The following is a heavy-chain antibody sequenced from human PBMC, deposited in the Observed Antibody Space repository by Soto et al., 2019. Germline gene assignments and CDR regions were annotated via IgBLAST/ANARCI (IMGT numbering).Heavy chain of an antibody. Sequence: SETLSLTCTVSGGSVSSGSYYWSWIRQPPGKGLEWIGYIYYSGSTNYNPSLKSRVTISVDTSKNQFSLKLSSVTAADTAVYYCARGGRYDAFDIWGQGTMVT. CDR1: GGSVSSGSYY. CDR3: ARGGRYDAFDI. D-gene: IGHD1-1*01. CDR2: IYYSGST. V-gene: IGHV4-61*01. J-gene: IGHJ3*02.